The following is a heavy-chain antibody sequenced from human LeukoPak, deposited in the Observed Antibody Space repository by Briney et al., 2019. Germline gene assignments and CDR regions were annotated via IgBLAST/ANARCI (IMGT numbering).Heavy chain of an antibody. V-gene: IGHV4-34*01. CDR3: AESGPYRGNYSGASGDY. CDR1: VGALSGYY. J-gene: IGHJ4*02. CDR2: INHSGRT. Sequence: LGTLSLTCAVYVGALSGYYWSGIRPPPGKGREWVGEINHSGRTNYKPSLKSGVTLSEDTRKNTFSLKLSSVRPADTAVYYTAESGPYRGNYSGASGDYWGQGTLVTVSS. D-gene: IGHD1-26*01.